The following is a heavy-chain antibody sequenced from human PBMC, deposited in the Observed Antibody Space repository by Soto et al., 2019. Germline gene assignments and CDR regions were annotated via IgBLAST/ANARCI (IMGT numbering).Heavy chain of an antibody. D-gene: IGHD3-10*01. CDR2: INAGNGNT. CDR1: GYTFTSYA. J-gene: IGHJ6*03. Sequence: QVQLVQSGAEVKKPGASVKVSCKASGYTFTSYAMHWVRQAPGQRLEWMGWINAGNGNTKYSQKFKGRVTITRDTSASTAYMELSSLRSEDTAVYYCARDRAVLLWFGESYYYMDVWGKGTTVTVSS. V-gene: IGHV1-3*01. CDR3: ARDRAVLLWFGESYYYMDV.